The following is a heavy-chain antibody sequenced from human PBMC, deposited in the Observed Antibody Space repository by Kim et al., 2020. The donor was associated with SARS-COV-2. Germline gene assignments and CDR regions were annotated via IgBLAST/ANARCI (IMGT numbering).Heavy chain of an antibody. D-gene: IGHD6-19*01. CDR1: GYTFTGYY. CDR2: INPNSGGT. J-gene: IGHJ6*02. V-gene: IGHV1-2*02. Sequence: ASVKVSCKASGYTFTGYYMHWVRQAPGQGLEWMGWINPNSGGTNYAQKFQGRVTMTRDTSISTAYMELSRLRSDDTAVYYCARVKLAVAGRYYYGMDVWGQGTTVTVSS. CDR3: ARVKLAVAGRYYYGMDV.